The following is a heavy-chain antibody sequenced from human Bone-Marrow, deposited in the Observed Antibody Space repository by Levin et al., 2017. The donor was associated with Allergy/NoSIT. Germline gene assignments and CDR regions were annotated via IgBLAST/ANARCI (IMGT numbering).Heavy chain of an antibody. D-gene: IGHD3-9*01. CDR2: INPNSGGT. CDR3: ARDLGYYDILPDY. J-gene: IGHJ4*02. Sequence: GESLKISCKASGYTFTGYDMHWVRQAPGQGLEWMGRINPNSGGTNYAQKFQGRVTMTRDTSISTAYMELSRLRSDDTAVYYCARDLGYYDILPDYWGQGTLVTVSS. V-gene: IGHV1-2*06. CDR1: GYTFTGYD.